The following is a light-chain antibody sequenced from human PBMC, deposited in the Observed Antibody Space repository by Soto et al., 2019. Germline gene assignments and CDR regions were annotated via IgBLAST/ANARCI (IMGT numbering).Light chain of an antibody. CDR2: DVS. V-gene: IGLV2-14*01. CDR3: AAWDDSLSGVV. Sequence: QSVLTQPASVSGSPGQSITISCAGTSSDIGAYKYVSWYQQHPGKAPTLVIYDVSNRPSGVSNRFSGSKSGNTASLTISGLQPEDEAVYYCAAWDDSLSGVVFGGGTKLTVL. CDR1: SSDIGAYKY. J-gene: IGLJ2*01.